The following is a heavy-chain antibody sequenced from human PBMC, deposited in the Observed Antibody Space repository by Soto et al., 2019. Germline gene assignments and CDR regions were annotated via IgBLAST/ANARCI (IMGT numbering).Heavy chain of an antibody. J-gene: IGHJ4*02. Sequence: QMQLVQSGPEVKKPGTSVKVSCKASGFTFTSSAVQWVRQARGQRLEWIGWIVVGSGNTNYAQKFQERVTITRDMSTSTAYMELSSLRSEDTAVYYCAADEGPQTSYLGIFVYWGQGTLVTVSS. CDR1: GFTFTSSA. CDR2: IVVGSGNT. CDR3: AADEGPQTSYLGIFVY. D-gene: IGHD1-26*01. V-gene: IGHV1-58*01.